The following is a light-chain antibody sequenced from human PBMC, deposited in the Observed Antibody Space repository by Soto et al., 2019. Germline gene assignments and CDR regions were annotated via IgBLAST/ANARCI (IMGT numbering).Light chain of an antibody. J-gene: IGKJ4*01. CDR2: DAS. Sequence: IVLTQSPATLSLSPGERATLSCRASQSVSIYLAWYQQKPGQAPRLLIYDASNKATGIPARFSGSGSGTDFTLTISSLEREDFAVYYCQQRSNWPLTFGGGTELDSK. CDR3: QQRSNWPLT. CDR1: QSVSIY. V-gene: IGKV3-11*01.